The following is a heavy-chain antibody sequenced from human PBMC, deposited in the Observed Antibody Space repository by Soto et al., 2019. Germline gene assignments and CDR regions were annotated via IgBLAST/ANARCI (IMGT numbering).Heavy chain of an antibody. CDR3: ASYRDSSGLRRYHY. CDR2: IKSKAHGGTT. D-gene: IGHD3-22*01. CDR1: DFILSDAW. Sequence: EVQLEESGGGLIKPGGSLTLSCAASDFILSDAWMKWVRQAQGKGLEWVGRIKSKAHGGTTDYAAPLKGRFTILRDDSKNTLYLQMNSLQTEDTAMYYCASYRDSSGLRRYHYWGQGALVTVSS. V-gene: IGHV3-15*07. J-gene: IGHJ4*02.